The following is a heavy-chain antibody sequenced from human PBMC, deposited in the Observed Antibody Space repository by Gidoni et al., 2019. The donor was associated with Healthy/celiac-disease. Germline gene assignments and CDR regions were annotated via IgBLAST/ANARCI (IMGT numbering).Heavy chain of an antibody. D-gene: IGHD3-10*01. CDR3: VRVRARITMGG. J-gene: IGHJ4*02. CDR2: ISSNGDST. V-gene: IGHV3-64D*09. CDR1: GSTFSSYA. Sequence: EVQLVESGGGWVQPGGSLRLHCYASGSTFSSYARHWVRQAPGKVLEYVSAISSNGDSTYYADSVKGRFTISRDNSKNTLYLQMSSLRAEDTAVYDCVRVRARITMGGWGQGTLVTVSS.